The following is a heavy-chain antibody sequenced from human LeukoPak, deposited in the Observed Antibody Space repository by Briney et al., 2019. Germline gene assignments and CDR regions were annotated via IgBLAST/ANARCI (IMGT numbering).Heavy chain of an antibody. D-gene: IGHD6-6*01. CDR3: ARDPSLMTPYYFDY. J-gene: IGHJ4*02. Sequence: GGSLRLSCAASGFTFSDYYMSWIRQAPGKGLEWVSYISSSGSTIYYADSVKGRFTISRDNAKNSLYLQMNSLRAEDTAVYYCARDPSLMTPYYFDYWGQGTLVTVSS. CDR1: GFTFSDYY. CDR2: ISSSGSTI. V-gene: IGHV3-11*04.